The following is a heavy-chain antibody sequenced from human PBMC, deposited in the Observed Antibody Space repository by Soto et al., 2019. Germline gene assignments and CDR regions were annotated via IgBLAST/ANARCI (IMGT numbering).Heavy chain of an antibody. D-gene: IGHD5-12*01. V-gene: IGHV1-69*13. CDR1: GGTFSSYA. J-gene: IGHJ4*02. CDR2: IIPIFGTA. Sequence: ASVKVSCKASGGTFSSYAISWVRQAPGQGLEWMGGIIPIFGTANYAQKFQGRVTITADESTSTAYMELSSLRSEDTAVYYCAREAPDGYKNFDYWGQGTLVTVSS. CDR3: AREAPDGYKNFDY.